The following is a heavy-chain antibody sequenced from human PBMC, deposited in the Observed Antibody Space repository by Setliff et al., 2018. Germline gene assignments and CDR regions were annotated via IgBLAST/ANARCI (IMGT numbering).Heavy chain of an antibody. Sequence: GGSLRLSCTASGFTFGDYTVDWVRQAPGKGLEWVAEIWYDGSYKYYADSVKGRFTISRDNSKNTLNLQMNSLRADDTAVYYCARAKGNDYSMDVWGKGTTVTVSS. CDR2: IWYDGSYK. J-gene: IGHJ6*03. CDR1: GFTFGDYT. V-gene: IGHV3-33*01. CDR3: ARAKGNDYSMDV.